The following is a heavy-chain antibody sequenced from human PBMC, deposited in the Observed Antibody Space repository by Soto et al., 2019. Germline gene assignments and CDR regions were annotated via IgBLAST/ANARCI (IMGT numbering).Heavy chain of an antibody. Sequence: SETLSLTCTVSGGSISSYYWSWIRQPPGKGLEWIGYIYYSGSTNYNPSLKSRVTISVDTSKNQFSLKLSSVTAADTAVYYCAREAGGDRDHAEYFQHWGQGTLVTVSS. CDR3: AREAGGDRDHAEYFQH. CDR2: IYYSGST. CDR1: GGSISSYY. J-gene: IGHJ1*01. V-gene: IGHV4-59*01. D-gene: IGHD2-21*02.